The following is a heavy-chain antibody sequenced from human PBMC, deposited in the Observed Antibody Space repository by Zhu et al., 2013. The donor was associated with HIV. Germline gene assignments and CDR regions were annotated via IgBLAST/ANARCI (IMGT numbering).Heavy chain of an antibody. CDR2: ISPYNGAT. Sequence: QVQLVQSGAEVKEPGASVKVSCKASGYTFRAHYIHWVRQAPGQGLEWMGWISPYNGATLYARKFAGRITMTEDTSVTTAFMELSRLGSDDTAVYYCARDQFDRYDDSYYYSDAFDIWGQGTMVTVSS. CDR1: GYTFRAHY. D-gene: IGHD3-16*01. J-gene: IGHJ3*02. V-gene: IGHV1-2*02. CDR3: ARDQFDRYDDSYYYSDAFDI.